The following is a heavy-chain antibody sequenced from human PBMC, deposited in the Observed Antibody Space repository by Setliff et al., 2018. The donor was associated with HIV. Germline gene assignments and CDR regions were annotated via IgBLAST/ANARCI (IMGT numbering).Heavy chain of an antibody. V-gene: IGHV1-8*02. D-gene: IGHD3-22*01. J-gene: IGHJ6*03. CDR3: ARDSSGVLSLRYMDV. Sequence: ASVKVSCKASGYTFSIYDINWVRQATGQGLQWMGWMSPKSGNTGYARKFQGRVSMTRNTSISTAYMELSSLRSEDTAVYYCARDSSGVLSLRYMDVWGKGTTVTVSS. CDR2: MSPKSGNT. CDR1: GYTFSIYD.